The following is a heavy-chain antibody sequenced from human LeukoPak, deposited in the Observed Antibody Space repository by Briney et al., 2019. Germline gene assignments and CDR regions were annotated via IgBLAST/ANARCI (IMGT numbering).Heavy chain of an antibody. D-gene: IGHD3-9*01. CDR2: FSGGGHT. V-gene: IGHV3-23*01. CDR1: GFTLSSHA. CDR3: AKATYYDIWAHDY. J-gene: IGHJ4*02. Sequence: GGSLRLSCAVSGFTLSSHAMSWVRQGPGKGLEWVSAFSGGGHTYYVDSVKGRFTISRDNSKTTLWLQMNSLRAEDTAVYYCAKATYYDIWAHDYWGQGTLVTVSS.